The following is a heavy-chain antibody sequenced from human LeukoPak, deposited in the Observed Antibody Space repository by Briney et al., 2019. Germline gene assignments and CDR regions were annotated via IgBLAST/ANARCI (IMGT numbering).Heavy chain of an antibody. J-gene: IGHJ4*02. Sequence: GGSLRLSCAASGFTVSSNYMSWVRQAPGKGLKWVSVIYSGGSTYYADSVKGRITISRDDSKNTLYLQMNSLRAEDTAVYYCARGVGYYDSSGTIDYWGQGTLVTVSS. V-gene: IGHV3-53*01. D-gene: IGHD3-22*01. CDR1: GFTVSSNY. CDR2: IYSGGST. CDR3: ARGVGYYDSSGTIDY.